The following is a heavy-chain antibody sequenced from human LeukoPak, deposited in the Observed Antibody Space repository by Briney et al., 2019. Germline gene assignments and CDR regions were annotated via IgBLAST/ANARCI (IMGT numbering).Heavy chain of an antibody. D-gene: IGHD1-20*01. Sequence: PSETLSLTCTVSGGSISSYYWSWIRQPPGKGLEWIGYIYYSGSTNYNPSLKSRVTISVDTSKNQFSLKLSSVTAAGTAVYYCARYNWNDFGYYYGMDVWGQGTTVTVSS. CDR2: IYYSGST. CDR3: ARYNWNDFGYYYGMDV. J-gene: IGHJ6*02. V-gene: IGHV4-59*08. CDR1: GGSISSYY.